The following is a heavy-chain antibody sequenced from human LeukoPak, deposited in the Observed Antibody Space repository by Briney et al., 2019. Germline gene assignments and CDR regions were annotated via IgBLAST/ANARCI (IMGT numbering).Heavy chain of an antibody. CDR3: AGPSTGTTGFYYYYMDV. CDR2: IYYSGST. D-gene: IGHD4-11*01. V-gene: IGHV4-59*11. J-gene: IGHJ6*03. Sequence: SETLSLTCTVSGGSISSHYWSWIRQPPGKGLEWIGYIYYSGSTNYNPSLKSRVTISLDTSKNQFSLKLSSVTAADTAVYYCAGPSTGTTGFYYYYMDVWGKGTTVTVSS. CDR1: GGSISSHY.